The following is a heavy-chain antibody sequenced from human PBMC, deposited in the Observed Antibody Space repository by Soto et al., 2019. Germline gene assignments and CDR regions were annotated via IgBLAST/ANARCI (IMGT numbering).Heavy chain of an antibody. CDR2: INHSGST. Sequence: SETLSLTCAVYGGSFSGYYWSWIRQPPGKGLEWIGEINHSGSTNYNPSLKSRVTISVDTSKNQFSLKLSSVTAADTAVYYCAGLKSKVDTAMVEVPIADYWGQGTLVTVSS. V-gene: IGHV4-34*01. CDR1: GGSFSGYY. J-gene: IGHJ4*02. D-gene: IGHD5-18*01. CDR3: AGLKSKVDTAMVEVPIADY.